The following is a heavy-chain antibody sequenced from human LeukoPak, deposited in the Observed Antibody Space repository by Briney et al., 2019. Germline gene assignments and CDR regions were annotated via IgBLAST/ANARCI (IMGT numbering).Heavy chain of an antibody. CDR1: RFTFSSYA. CDR3: AKDTRPDCSGSHNWFDP. V-gene: IGHV3-23*01. D-gene: IGHD3-10*02. J-gene: IGHJ5*02. Sequence: PGGSLRLSCAASRFTFSSYAIAWVRQAPGKGLEWVSAISGSGGGTFYADPVKGRFTISRDNSKSTLYLQMNSLRAEDTAVYYCAKDTRPDCSGSHNWFDPWGQGTLVTVSS. CDR2: ISGSGGGT.